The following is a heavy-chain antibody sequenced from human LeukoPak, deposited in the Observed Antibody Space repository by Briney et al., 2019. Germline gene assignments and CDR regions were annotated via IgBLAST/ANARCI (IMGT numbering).Heavy chain of an antibody. V-gene: IGHV4-34*01. D-gene: IGHD4-17*01. CDR1: GGSISSYY. CDR2: INHRENA. Sequence: SETLSLTCTVSGGSISSYYWSWIRQPPGKGLEWIGEINHRENANYNPPLKRRVTISADTSKNQFSLRLRSVTAADTAVYYCARGEDYGDSFDYWGQGTLVTVSS. J-gene: IGHJ4*02. CDR3: ARGEDYGDSFDY.